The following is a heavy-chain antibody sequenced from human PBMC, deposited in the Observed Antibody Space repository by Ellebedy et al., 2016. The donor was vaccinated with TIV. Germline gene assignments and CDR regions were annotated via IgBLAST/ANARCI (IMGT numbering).Heavy chain of an antibody. CDR3: ARGDNYFYDSSGYYYSY. Sequence: ASVKVSCKASGYTFTSYFLYWVRQAPGQGLEWMGIINPTSGNSNFAQKFQGRVTVTRDTSTSTVYMELSSLRSEDTAVYYWARGDNYFYDSSGYYYSYWGQGTLVTVSS. V-gene: IGHV1-46*01. D-gene: IGHD3-22*01. CDR1: GYTFTSYF. J-gene: IGHJ4*02. CDR2: INPTSGNS.